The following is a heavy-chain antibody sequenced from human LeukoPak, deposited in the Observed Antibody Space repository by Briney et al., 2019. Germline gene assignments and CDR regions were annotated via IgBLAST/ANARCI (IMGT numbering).Heavy chain of an antibody. CDR1: GGTFSNYA. CDR3: ARPQYDNSGYSGVDFDY. V-gene: IGHV1-2*06. Sequence: ASVKVSCKASGGTFSNYAISWVRQAPGQGLEWMGRINPKSGGTNYAQKFQGRVTMTRDTSISTAYMELNSLTSDDTAVYYCARPQYDNSGYSGVDFDYWGQGTLVTVPS. J-gene: IGHJ4*02. CDR2: INPKSGGT. D-gene: IGHD3-22*01.